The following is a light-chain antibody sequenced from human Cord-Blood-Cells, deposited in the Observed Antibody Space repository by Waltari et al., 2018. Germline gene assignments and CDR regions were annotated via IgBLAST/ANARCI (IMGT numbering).Light chain of an antibody. CDR3: CSYAGSYWV. V-gene: IGLV2-11*01. CDR1: SSDVGGYNY. CDR2: DVS. J-gene: IGLJ3*02. Sequence: QSALTQPRSLSGSPGPSVTISCTGTSSDVGGYNYVSWYQQHPGKAPQLMFYDVSKRPSGVPDRSSGSKSGNTASLTISGLQAEDEADYYCCSYAGSYWVFGGGTKLTVL.